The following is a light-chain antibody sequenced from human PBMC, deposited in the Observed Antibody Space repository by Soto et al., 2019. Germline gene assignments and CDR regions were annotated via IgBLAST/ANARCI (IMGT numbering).Light chain of an antibody. CDR2: GAS. J-gene: IGKJ5*01. Sequence: EIVWTRSPGTLSLSPGERATLSCRASQSVSSSYLAWYQQKPGQAPRLLIYGASSRAXGIPDRFSGSGSGTDFTLTISRLEPEDFATYYRLQDYNYPFTFGQGTRMEIK. V-gene: IGKV3-20*01. CDR1: QSVSSSY. CDR3: LQDYNYPFT.